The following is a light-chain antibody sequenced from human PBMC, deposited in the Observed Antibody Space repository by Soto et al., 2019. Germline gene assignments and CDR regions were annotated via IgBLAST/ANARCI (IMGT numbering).Light chain of an antibody. Sequence: QSVLTQPPSASGTPGQRVTISSSGSSSNIGSNTVNWYQQLPGTAPKLLIYSNNQRPSGVTDRFSGSKSGTSASLAISGLQSEDEADYYCAAWDDSLNYVFGTGTKVTVL. CDR3: AAWDDSLNYV. V-gene: IGLV1-44*01. J-gene: IGLJ1*01. CDR1: SSNIGSNT. CDR2: SNN.